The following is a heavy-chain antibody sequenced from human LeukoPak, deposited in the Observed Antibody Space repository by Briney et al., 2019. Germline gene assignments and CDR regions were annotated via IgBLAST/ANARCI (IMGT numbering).Heavy chain of an antibody. CDR1: GFTFSSYG. D-gene: IGHD6-19*01. V-gene: IGHV3-30*02. Sequence: GESLRLSCAASGFTFSSYGMHWVRQAPGKGLEWVAFIRYDGSNKYYADSVKGRFTISRDNSKNTLYLQMNSLRAEDTAVYYCAKPIAVADNWFDPWGQGTLVTVSS. CDR3: AKPIAVADNWFDP. J-gene: IGHJ5*02. CDR2: IRYDGSNK.